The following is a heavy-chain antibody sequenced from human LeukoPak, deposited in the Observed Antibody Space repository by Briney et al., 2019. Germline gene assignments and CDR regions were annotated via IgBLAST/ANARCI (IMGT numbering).Heavy chain of an antibody. CDR3: ARANYYYGMDV. V-gene: IGHV4-59*01. CDR2: IYYSGST. Sequence: SETLSLTCTVSGGSISSYYWSWIRQPPGKGLEWIGYIYYSGSTNYNPSLKSRVTISVDTSKNQFSLKLSSVTAADTAVYYCARANYYYGMDVWGQGTTVTVSS. J-gene: IGHJ6*02. CDR1: GGSISSYY.